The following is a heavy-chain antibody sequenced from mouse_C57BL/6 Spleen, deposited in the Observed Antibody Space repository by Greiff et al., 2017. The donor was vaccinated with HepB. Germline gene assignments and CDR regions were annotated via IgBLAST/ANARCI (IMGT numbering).Heavy chain of an antibody. Sequence: VKLQQSGAELVRPGASVTLSCKASGYTFTDYEMHWVKQTPVHGLEWIGAIDPETGGTAYNQKFKGKAILTADKSSSTAYMELRSLTSEDSAVYYCTRRGLTGSFDYWGQGTTLTVSS. J-gene: IGHJ2*01. CDR3: TRRGLTGSFDY. V-gene: IGHV1-15*01. CDR2: IDPETGGT. CDR1: GYTFTDYE. D-gene: IGHD4-1*01.